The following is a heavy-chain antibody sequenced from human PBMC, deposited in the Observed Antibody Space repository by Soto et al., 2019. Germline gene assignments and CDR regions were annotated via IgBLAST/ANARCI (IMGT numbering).Heavy chain of an antibody. CDR3: AKDIGAGHICFGELLSSAGMDV. V-gene: IGHV3-9*01. CDR2: ISWNSGSI. CDR1: GFTFDDYA. Sequence: PGGSLRLSCAASGFTFDDYAMHWVRQAPGKGLEWVSGISWNSGSIGYADSVKGRFTISRDNAKNSLYLQMNSLRAEDTALYYCAKDIGAGHICFGELLSSAGMDVWGQGTTVTVSS. J-gene: IGHJ6*02. D-gene: IGHD3-10*01.